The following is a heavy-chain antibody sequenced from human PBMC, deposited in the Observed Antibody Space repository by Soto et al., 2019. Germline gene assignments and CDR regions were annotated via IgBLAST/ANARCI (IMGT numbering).Heavy chain of an antibody. CDR3: ANQGLVVVTAIYFDY. Sequence: QVQLVESGGGVVQPGRSLRLSCAASGFTFSSYGMHWVRQAPGKGLEWVAVISYDGSNKYYADSVKGRFTISRDNSKNTLYLQMTSLRAEDTAVYYCANQGLVVVTAIYFDYWGQGTLVTVSS. CDR1: GFTFSSYG. CDR2: ISYDGSNK. V-gene: IGHV3-30*18. J-gene: IGHJ4*02. D-gene: IGHD2-21*02.